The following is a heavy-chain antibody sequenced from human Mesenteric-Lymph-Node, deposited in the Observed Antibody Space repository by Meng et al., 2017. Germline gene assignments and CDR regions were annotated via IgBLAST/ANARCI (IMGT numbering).Heavy chain of an antibody. J-gene: IGHJ5*02. CDR2: MYASGPT. CDR3: ARWYNSKLDP. D-gene: IGHD1-14*01. V-gene: IGHV4-4*07. Sequence: SETLSLTCTVSGASVSSYYWSWIRQPAGKGLEWIGRMYASGPTKYNPSLKSRVTMSLDMSKNHFSLKLNSVTAADTAVYYCARWYNSKLDPWGPGILVTVSS. CDR1: GASVSSYY.